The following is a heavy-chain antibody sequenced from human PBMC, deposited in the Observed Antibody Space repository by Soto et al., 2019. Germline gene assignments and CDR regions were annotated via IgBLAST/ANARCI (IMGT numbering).Heavy chain of an antibody. D-gene: IGHD6-6*01. Sequence: PXESLKVSWKGSGYSCTSYGSSWVLQMPGKGLEWMGRIDPSDSYTNYSPSFQGHVTISADKSISTAYLQWSSLKASDTAMYYCARRSIAALYYGMDVWGQRTTVTVSS. CDR2: IDPSDSYT. CDR3: ARRSIAALYYGMDV. CDR1: GYSCTSYG. J-gene: IGHJ6*02. V-gene: IGHV5-10-1*01.